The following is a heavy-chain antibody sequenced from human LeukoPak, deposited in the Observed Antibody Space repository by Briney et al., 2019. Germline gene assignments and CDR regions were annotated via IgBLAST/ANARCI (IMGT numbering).Heavy chain of an antibody. D-gene: IGHD6-13*01. CDR3: ARDSKDSSSWYDWFDL. J-gene: IGHJ5*02. Sequence: ASVKVSCKASGGTFSSYAISWVRQAAGQGLEWMGRIIPILGIANYAQKFQGRVTITADKSTSTAYMELSSLRSEDTAVYYCARDSKDSSSWYDWFDLWGQGTLVTVSS. V-gene: IGHV1-69*04. CDR1: GGTFSSYA. CDR2: IIPILGIA.